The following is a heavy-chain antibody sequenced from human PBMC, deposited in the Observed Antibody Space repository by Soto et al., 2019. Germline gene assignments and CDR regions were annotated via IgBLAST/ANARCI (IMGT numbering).Heavy chain of an antibody. CDR2: IIPMFGTA. D-gene: IGHD5-18*01. Sequence: QVQLVQSGAEVKKPESSVKVSCKAPGGTFSTYAISWVRQAPGQGFEWMGGIIPMFGTANYAQRFQDRVTITADDSTNTVYMELSSLRSEDTAVYFCASGIQLWLRRINNGYSGWGQGTLVTVSS. CDR3: ASGIQLWLRRINNGYSG. CDR1: GGTFSTYA. V-gene: IGHV1-69*12. J-gene: IGHJ4*02.